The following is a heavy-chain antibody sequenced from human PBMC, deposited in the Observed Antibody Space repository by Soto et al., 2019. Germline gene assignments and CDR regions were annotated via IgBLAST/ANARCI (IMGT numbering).Heavy chain of an antibody. V-gene: IGHV5-51*01. CDR3: ARLKFEELERAPFDP. CDR2: IFPGDSDT. Sequence: GESQKISCKGSGYNFLNYWIGWVRQMHGKGLEWMGIIFPGDSDTRDSPSFQGQVTMSVDKSTSTAYLQWSSLKASDTAIYYCARLKFEELERAPFDPWGQGTLVTVSS. CDR1: GYNFLNYW. J-gene: IGHJ5*02. D-gene: IGHD3-10*01.